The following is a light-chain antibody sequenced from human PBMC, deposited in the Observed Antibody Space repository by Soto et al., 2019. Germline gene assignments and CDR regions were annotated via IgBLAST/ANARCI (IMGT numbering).Light chain of an antibody. CDR2: SAS. CDR3: LEGYNTVWT. V-gene: IGKV1-39*01. CDR1: QPIGTS. Sequence: DIQMTQSPSSLSASVGDSVTVTCRASQPIGTSLHWYQQRAGKAPKVLISSASGLQSGGSSRFRGSGCGTDFTLSIGGLRPEGGARYYCLEGYNTVWTVGQGTKVESK. J-gene: IGKJ1*01.